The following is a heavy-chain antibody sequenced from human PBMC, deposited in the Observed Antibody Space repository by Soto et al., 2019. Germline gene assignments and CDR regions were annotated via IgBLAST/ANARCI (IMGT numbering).Heavy chain of an antibody. CDR2: IYYSGST. D-gene: IGHD1-26*01. J-gene: IGHJ4*02. V-gene: IGHV4-61*01. Sequence: SETLSLTCTVSGGSVSSGSYYWSWTRQPPGKGLEWIGYIYYSGSTNYNPSLKSRVTISVDTSKNQFSLKLSSVTAADTAVYYCARDQDGGSSFDYWGQGSLVTVSS. CDR1: GGSVSSGSYY. CDR3: ARDQDGGSSFDY.